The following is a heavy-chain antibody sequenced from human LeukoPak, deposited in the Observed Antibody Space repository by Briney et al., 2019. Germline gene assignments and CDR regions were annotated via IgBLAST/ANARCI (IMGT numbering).Heavy chain of an antibody. D-gene: IGHD1-1*01. CDR2: IWYDGSNK. CDR3: AKDRGNGPFDY. V-gene: IGHV3-33*06. J-gene: IGHJ4*02. Sequence: PGGSLRLSCAASGFTFSSYGMHWVRQAPGKGLEWVAVIWYDGSNKYYADSVKGRFTISRDNSKNTLYLQMNSLRAEDTAVYYCAKDRGNGPFDYWGQGTLVTVSP. CDR1: GFTFSSYG.